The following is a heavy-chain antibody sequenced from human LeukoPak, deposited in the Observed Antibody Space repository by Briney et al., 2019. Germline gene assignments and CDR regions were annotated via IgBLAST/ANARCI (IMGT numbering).Heavy chain of an antibody. CDR2: INPNSGGT. CDR1: GYTFTGYY. Sequence: GASVKVSCKASGYTFTGYYMHWVRQAPGQGLEWMGWINPNSGGTNYAQKFQGRVTMTRDTSIGTAYMELSRLRSDDTAVYYCARDRLTAYYFDYWGQGTLVTVSS. D-gene: IGHD2-21*02. CDR3: ARDRLTAYYFDY. V-gene: IGHV1-2*02. J-gene: IGHJ4*02.